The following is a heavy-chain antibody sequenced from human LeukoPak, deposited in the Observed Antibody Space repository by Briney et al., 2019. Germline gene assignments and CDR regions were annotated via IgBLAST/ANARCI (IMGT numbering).Heavy chain of an antibody. J-gene: IGHJ4*02. D-gene: IGHD2-15*01. Sequence: ASVKVSCKASGYTFTGYYMHWVRQAPGQGLEWMGWINPNSGGTNYAQKFQGRVTMTRDTSISTAYMELSRLRSDDTAVYYCARDIGYCSGGSCYLPDYWGQGTLVTVSS. V-gene: IGHV1-2*02. CDR3: ARDIGYCSGGSCYLPDY. CDR1: GYTFTGYY. CDR2: INPNSGGT.